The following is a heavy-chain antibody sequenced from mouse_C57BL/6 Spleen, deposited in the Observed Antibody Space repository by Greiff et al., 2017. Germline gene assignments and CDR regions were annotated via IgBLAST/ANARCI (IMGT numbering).Heavy chain of an antibody. Sequence: EVMLVESGGGLVKPGGSLKLSCAASGFTFSSYAMSWVRQTPEKRLEWVATISDGGSYTYYPDNVKGRFTISRDNAKNNLYLQMSHLKSEDTAMYYCARGGYYYGSSYRYAMDYWGQGTSVTVSS. V-gene: IGHV5-4*03. CDR3: ARGGYYYGSSYRYAMDY. D-gene: IGHD1-1*01. CDR1: GFTFSSYA. J-gene: IGHJ4*01. CDR2: ISDGGSYT.